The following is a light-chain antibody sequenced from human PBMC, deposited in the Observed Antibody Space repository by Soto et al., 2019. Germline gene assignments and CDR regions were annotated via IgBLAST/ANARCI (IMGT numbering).Light chain of an antibody. CDR3: QQYGSSPLP. V-gene: IGKV3-20*01. CDR1: QSVRSDE. Sequence: IGLTQSPGTLSLSPGERATLSCRASQSVRSDELAWYQQKPGQAPRLLIYGASSRATAIPDRVSGRGSGTDFTLTISRLEPDDFAVYYGQQYGSSPLPFGGGTKVEFK. CDR2: GAS. J-gene: IGKJ4*02.